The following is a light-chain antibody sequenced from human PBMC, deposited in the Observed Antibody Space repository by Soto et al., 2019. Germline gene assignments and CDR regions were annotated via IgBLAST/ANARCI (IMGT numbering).Light chain of an antibody. CDR1: QSIDNNH. Sequence: EIVLTQSPATLSSFPGEMVTLSCRASQSIDNNHLAWYQQRHGQAPRLLIHGTSNRATGIPDRFSGSGYGTDFNLTIARLETEDFAVYYCQEYDGAPITFGLGTRLEIK. CDR3: QEYDGAPIT. J-gene: IGKJ5*01. CDR2: GTS. V-gene: IGKV3-20*01.